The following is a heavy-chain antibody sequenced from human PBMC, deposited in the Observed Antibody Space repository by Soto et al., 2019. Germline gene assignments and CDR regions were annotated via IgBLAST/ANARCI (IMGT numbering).Heavy chain of an antibody. CDR1: GSIFIGYW. D-gene: IGHD5-18*01. V-gene: IGHV3-7*05. CDR2: IKQDGSEK. Sequence: PGGSLRLSCVVPGSIFIGYWMSWVRQAPGKGLEWVANIKQDGSEKYYVDSVKGRFTISRDNAKNSLYLQMNSLRAEDTAVYYCARDPLRMQLKYYFDYWGQGTLVTVSS. CDR3: ARDPLRMQLKYYFDY. J-gene: IGHJ4*02.